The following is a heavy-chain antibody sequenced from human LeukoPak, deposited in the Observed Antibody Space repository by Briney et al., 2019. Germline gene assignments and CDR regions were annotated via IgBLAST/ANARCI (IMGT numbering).Heavy chain of an antibody. CDR3: AREYFGGYYVSNYFDY. CDR2: IIPIFGTA. J-gene: IGHJ4*02. CDR1: GGTFSSYA. V-gene: IGHV1-69*13. Sequence: GASVKVSCKASGGTFSSYAISWVRQAPGQGLEWMGGIIPIFGTANYAQKFQGRVTITADESTSTAYMELSSLRSEDTAVYYCAREYFGGYYVSNYFDYWDQGTLVTVSS. D-gene: IGHD1-26*01.